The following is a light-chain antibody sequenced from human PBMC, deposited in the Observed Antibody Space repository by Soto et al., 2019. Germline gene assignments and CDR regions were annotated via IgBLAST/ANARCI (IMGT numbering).Light chain of an antibody. CDR1: SSDVGGYNY. V-gene: IGLV2-14*03. CDR2: DVS. Sequence: QSVLTQPASVSGSPGQSITSSCTGTSSDVGGYNYVSWYQQHPGRAPQLMIYDVSNRPSGVSNRFSGSRSGNTAALTISGLQAEDEADYYCSSYATSTTVLFGGGTKLTVL. CDR3: SSYATSTTVL. J-gene: IGLJ2*01.